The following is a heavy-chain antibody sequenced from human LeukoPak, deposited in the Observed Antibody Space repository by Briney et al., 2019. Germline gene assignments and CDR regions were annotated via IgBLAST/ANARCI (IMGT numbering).Heavy chain of an antibody. CDR3: ATDYGGNFLFDY. D-gene: IGHD4-23*01. J-gene: IGHJ4*02. Sequence: ASVKVSCKVSGYTLTELSMHWVRQAPGKGLEWMGGFDPEDGETIYAQKFQGRVTMTEDTSTDTAYMELSSLRSEDTAVYYCATDYGGNFLFDYWGQGTPVTVSS. CDR2: FDPEDGET. CDR1: GYTLTELS. V-gene: IGHV1-24*01.